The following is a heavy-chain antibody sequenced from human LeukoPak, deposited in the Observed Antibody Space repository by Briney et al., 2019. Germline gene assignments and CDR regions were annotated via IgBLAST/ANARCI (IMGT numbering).Heavy chain of an antibody. D-gene: IGHD2-21*02. CDR1: GFTFDDYA. CDR3: AKDRLGSGDSLAAFDI. J-gene: IGHJ3*02. CDR2: ISWNSGSI. V-gene: IGHV3-9*01. Sequence: GGSLRLSCAASGFTFDDYAMHWVRQAPGKGLEWVSGISWNSGSIGYADSVKGRFTISRDNAKNSLYLQMNSLRAEDTALYYCAKDRLGSGDSLAAFDIWGQGTMVTVSS.